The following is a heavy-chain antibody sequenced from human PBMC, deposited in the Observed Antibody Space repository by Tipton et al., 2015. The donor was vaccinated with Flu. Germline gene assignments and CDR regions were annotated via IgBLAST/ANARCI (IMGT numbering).Heavy chain of an antibody. D-gene: IGHD3-22*01. V-gene: IGHV3-23*01. J-gene: IGHJ4*02. CDR3: ARAKYYYDSSGGNFDY. CDR2: ISGSGGTI. CDR1: GFTFSSYA. Sequence: SLRLSCAASGFTFSSYAMSWVRQAPGKGLEWVSAISGSGGTIYYADSVKGRFTISRDNAKNSLYLQMNSLRAEDTAVYYCARAKYYYDSSGGNFDYWGQGTLVTVSS.